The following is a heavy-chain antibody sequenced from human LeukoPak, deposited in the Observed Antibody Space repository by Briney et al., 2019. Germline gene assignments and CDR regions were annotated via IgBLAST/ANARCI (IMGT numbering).Heavy chain of an antibody. CDR3: ARVGDFWSGSPNWFDP. CDR1: GGSFSGYY. CDR2: INHSGST. V-gene: IGHV4-34*01. Sequence: YPSETLSLTCAVYGGSFSGYYWSWIRQPPGKGLEWIGEINHSGSTNYNPSLKSRATISVDTSKNQFSLKLSSVTAADTAVYYCARVGDFWSGSPNWFDPWGQGTLVTVSS. J-gene: IGHJ5*02. D-gene: IGHD3-3*01.